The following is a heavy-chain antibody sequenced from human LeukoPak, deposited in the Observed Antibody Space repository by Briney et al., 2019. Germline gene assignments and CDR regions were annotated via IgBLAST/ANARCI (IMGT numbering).Heavy chain of an antibody. Sequence: GGSLGLSCAASGFTFSSYGMHWVRQAPGKGLEWVAFIRYDGSNKYYADSVKGRFTISRDDSKNTLYLQMNSLRAEDTAVYYCAKTWAYYYDSSGYRPIVYWGQGTLVTVSS. CDR2: IRYDGSNK. CDR1: GFTFSSYG. D-gene: IGHD3-22*01. J-gene: IGHJ4*02. V-gene: IGHV3-30*02. CDR3: AKTWAYYYDSSGYRPIVY.